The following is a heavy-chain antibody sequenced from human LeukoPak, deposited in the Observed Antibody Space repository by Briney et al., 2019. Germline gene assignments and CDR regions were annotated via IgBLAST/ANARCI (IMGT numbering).Heavy chain of an antibody. CDR1: GFTFSSYA. CDR3: ATSLPRGPTGWFDP. CDR2: ISYDGSNK. J-gene: IGHJ5*02. V-gene: IGHV3-30-3*01. Sequence: PGGSLRLSCAASGFTFSSYAMHWVRQAPGKGLEWVAVISYDGSNKYYADSVKGRFTISRDNSKNTLYLQMNSLRAEDTAVYYCATSLPRGPTGWFDPWGQGTLVTVSS.